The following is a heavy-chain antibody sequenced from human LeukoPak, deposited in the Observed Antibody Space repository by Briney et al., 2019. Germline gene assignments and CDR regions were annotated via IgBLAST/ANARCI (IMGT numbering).Heavy chain of an antibody. CDR1: GFTFSSYA. CDR3: AKDPGLPIDYYMDV. Sequence: GGSLRLSCAASGFTFSSYAMHWVRQAPGKGLEWVAVISYDGSNKYYADSVKGRFTISRDNSKNTLYLRMNSLRAEDTAVYYCAKDPGLPIDYYMDVWGKGTTVTVSS. CDR2: ISYDGSNK. D-gene: IGHD3-22*01. J-gene: IGHJ6*03. V-gene: IGHV3-30-3*01.